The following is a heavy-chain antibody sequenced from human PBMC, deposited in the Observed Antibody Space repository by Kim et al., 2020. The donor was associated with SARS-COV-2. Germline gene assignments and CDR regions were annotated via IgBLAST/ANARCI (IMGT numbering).Heavy chain of an antibody. Sequence: GGSLRLSCAASGFTFSSYSMNWVRQAPGKGLEWVSYISSSSSTIYYADSVKGRFTISRDNAKNSLYLQMNSLRDEDTAVYYCTRAGVWFGHPYGMDVWGQGTTVTVSS. V-gene: IGHV3-48*02. CDR1: GFTFSSYS. CDR3: TRAGVWFGHPYGMDV. J-gene: IGHJ6*02. D-gene: IGHD3-10*01. CDR2: ISSSSSTI.